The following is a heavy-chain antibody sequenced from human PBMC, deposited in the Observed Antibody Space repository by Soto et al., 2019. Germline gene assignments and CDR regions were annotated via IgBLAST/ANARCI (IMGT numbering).Heavy chain of an antibody. D-gene: IGHD5-18*01. V-gene: IGHV1-46*01. CDR3: ARIQRGYSYDAGPYYFDY. Sequence: ASVKVSCKASGYTFTIYYMHLVRQAPGQRLEWMGIINPSGGSTSYAQKFQGRVTMTRDTSTSTVYMELSSLRSEDTAVYYCARIQRGYSYDAGPYYFDYWGQGTLVTVSS. CDR2: INPSGGST. CDR1: GYTFTIYY. J-gene: IGHJ4*02.